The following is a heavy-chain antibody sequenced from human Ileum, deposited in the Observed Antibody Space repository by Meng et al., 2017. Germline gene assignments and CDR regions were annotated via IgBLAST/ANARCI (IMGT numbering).Heavy chain of an antibody. Sequence: GESLKISCAASGSTFSSYTMTCVRQAPGKGLEWVSSITYTGSRTYYADSVKGRFTISRDNSKNTVYLQMNSLRADDTAIYYWANTYCTGDGCDRNSDTWGQGTLVTVSS. CDR1: GSTFSSYT. CDR2: ITYTGSRT. D-gene: IGHD2-8*02. J-gene: IGHJ5*02. V-gene: IGHV3-23*01. CDR3: ANTYCTGDGCDRNSDT.